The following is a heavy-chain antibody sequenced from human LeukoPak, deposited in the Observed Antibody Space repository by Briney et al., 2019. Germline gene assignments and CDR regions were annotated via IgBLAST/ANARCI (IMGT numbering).Heavy chain of an antibody. CDR2: INPNTGAT. D-gene: IGHD6-19*01. Sequence: ASVKVSCKASGYTLTGYYLHWVRQAPGQGLEWMGWINPNTGATHSAQKFQGRITMTRDSSISTAYMDLSRLRSDDTAVYYCARDRVGSGWPRPYYFEVWGQGTLVTVSS. V-gene: IGHV1-2*02. J-gene: IGHJ4*02. CDR3: ARDRVGSGWPRPYYFEV. CDR1: GYTLTGYY.